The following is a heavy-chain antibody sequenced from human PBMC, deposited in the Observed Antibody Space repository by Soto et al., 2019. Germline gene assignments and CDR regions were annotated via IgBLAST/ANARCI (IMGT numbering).Heavy chain of an antibody. D-gene: IGHD3-3*01. CDR3: TSTIFGVVIPGGYYYGMDV. J-gene: IGHJ6*02. V-gene: IGHV3-49*03. CDR2: IRSKVYGGTT. Sequence: PGGSLRLSCTASGFTLGDYAMSWFRQAPGKGLEWVGFIRSKVYGGTTEYAASVKGRFTISRDDSKSIAYLQMNSLKTEDTAVYYCTSTIFGVVIPGGYYYGMDVWGQGTTVTVSS. CDR1: GFTLGDYA.